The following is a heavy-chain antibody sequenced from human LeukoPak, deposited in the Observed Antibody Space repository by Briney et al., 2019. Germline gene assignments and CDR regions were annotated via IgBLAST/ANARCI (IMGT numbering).Heavy chain of an antibody. D-gene: IGHD2-15*01. CDR1: GGSISSNNW. V-gene: IGHV4-4*02. Sequence: SETQSLTCAVSGGSISSNNWWSWVRQPPGKGLEWIGEIYHSGRTNYNPSLKSRVTTSVDKSKNQFSVKLTSVTAADTGVYYCASRLEGSGGRFDYWGQGTLVTVSS. CDR2: IYHSGRT. CDR3: ASRLEGSGGRFDY. J-gene: IGHJ4*02.